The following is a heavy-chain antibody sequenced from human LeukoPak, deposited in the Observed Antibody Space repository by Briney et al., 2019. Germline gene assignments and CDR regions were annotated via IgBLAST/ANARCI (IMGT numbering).Heavy chain of an antibody. D-gene: IGHD2-2*02. CDR1: GGSISSYY. CDR2: IYYSGST. V-gene: IGHV4-59*01. J-gene: IGHJ4*02. CDR3: ARVTRREGVVVPAAIDY. Sequence: PSETLSLTCTVSGGSISSYYWSWIQQPPGKGLEWIGYIYYSGSTNYNPSLKSRVTISVDTSKNQFSLKLSSVTAADTAVYYCARVTRREGVVVPAAIDYWGQGTLVTVSS.